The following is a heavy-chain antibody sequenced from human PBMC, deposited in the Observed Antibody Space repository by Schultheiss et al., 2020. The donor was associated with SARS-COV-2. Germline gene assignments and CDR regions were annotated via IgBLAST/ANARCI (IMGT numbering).Heavy chain of an antibody. Sequence: GGSLRLSCAASGFTFSDYSMNWVRQAPGKGLVWVSRIKSDGSSTNYADSVEGRFTISRDNAKNSLYLQMNSLRAEDTAVYYCARVRSGANSPFDYWGQGTLVTVSS. V-gene: IGHV3-74*01. CDR1: GFTFSDYS. J-gene: IGHJ4*02. D-gene: IGHD2-15*01. CDR2: IKSDGSST. CDR3: ARVRSGANSPFDY.